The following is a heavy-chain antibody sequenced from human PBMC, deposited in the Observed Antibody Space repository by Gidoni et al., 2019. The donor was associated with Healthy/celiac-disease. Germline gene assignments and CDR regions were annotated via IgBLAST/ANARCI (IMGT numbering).Heavy chain of an antibody. CDR2: IYTSGRT. CDR3: AREGTNTTQYCSSTSCYTVVLLGHFDI. Sequence: QVQLQESGPGLVKPAETLSPTCTVSGGSIISYYWRWIRQPDGKGLEWIGRIYTSGRTNYNPSLKSRVTMSVDTSKNQFSLKLSSVTAADTAVYYCAREGTNTTQYCSSTSCYTVVLLGHFDIWGQGTMVTVSS. D-gene: IGHD2-2*02. J-gene: IGHJ3*02. V-gene: IGHV4-4*07. CDR1: GGSIISYY.